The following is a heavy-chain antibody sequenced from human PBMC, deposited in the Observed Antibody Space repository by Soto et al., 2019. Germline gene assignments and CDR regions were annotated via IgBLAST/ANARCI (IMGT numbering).Heavy chain of an antibody. CDR1: GFTFSSYW. Sequence: GGSLRLSCAASGFTFSSYWMHWVRQAPGKGLVWVSRINSDGSSASYADSVKGRFTISRDNAKNTLYLQMNSLRAEDTAVYYCARDTIRPYYDFWSGYTDYYYYGMDVWGQGTTVTVSS. CDR3: ARDTIRPYYDFWSGYTDYYYYGMDV. CDR2: INSDGSSA. J-gene: IGHJ6*02. V-gene: IGHV3-74*01. D-gene: IGHD3-3*01.